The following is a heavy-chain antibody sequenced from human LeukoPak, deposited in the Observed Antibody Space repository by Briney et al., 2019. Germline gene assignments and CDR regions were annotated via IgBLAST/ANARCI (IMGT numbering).Heavy chain of an antibody. CDR2: ISSSGSTL. D-gene: IGHD2-15*01. J-gene: IGHJ6*02. CDR1: GFTFSDYY. V-gene: IGHV3-11*01. Sequence: GGSLRLSCAASGFTFSDYYMSWIRQAPGKGLEWVSYISSSGSTLYYADSVKGRITISRDNAKNSLYLQMNSLRAEDTAVYYCARDCSGGTCYSQYYYGMDVWGQGTTVTVSS. CDR3: ARDCSGGTCYSQYYYGMDV.